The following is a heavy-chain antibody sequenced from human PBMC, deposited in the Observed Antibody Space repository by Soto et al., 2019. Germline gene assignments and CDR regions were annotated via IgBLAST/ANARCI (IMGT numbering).Heavy chain of an antibody. D-gene: IGHD4-17*01. J-gene: IGHJ5*02. V-gene: IGHV4-59*01. CDR2: IYYSGST. CDR1: GGSISSYY. Sequence: QVQLQESGPGLVKPSETLSLTCTVSGGSISSYYWSWIRQPPGKGLEWIGYIYYSGSTNHNPSLKSRVTIPVDTSTDQLSLKRSSVPAADTAVYYCANGGADYAENWFAPWGQGTLVTVAS. CDR3: ANGGADYAENWFAP.